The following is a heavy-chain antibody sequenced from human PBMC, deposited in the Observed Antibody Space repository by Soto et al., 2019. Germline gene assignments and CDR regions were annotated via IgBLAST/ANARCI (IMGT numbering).Heavy chain of an antibody. D-gene: IGHD5-12*01. J-gene: IGHJ6*02. CDR3: AKTQYSMDV. V-gene: IGHV3-23*01. CDR2: ISGSGGST. Sequence: AISGSGGSTYYADSVKGRFTISRDNSKNTLYLQMNRLRAEDTAVYYCAKTQYSMDVWGQGTTVTVSS.